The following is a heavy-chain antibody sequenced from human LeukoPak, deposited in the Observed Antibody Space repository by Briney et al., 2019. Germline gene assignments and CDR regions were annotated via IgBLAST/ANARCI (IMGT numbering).Heavy chain of an antibody. CDR3: ARSGRDGYNWDAFDI. J-gene: IGHJ3*02. CDR2: ISSSGSAI. Sequence: PGGSLRLSCAASGFTFSSYEMTWVRQAPGKGLEWISYISSSGSAIYYADSVKGRFTISRDNAKNSLYLQMNSLRAEDTAVYYCARSGRDGYNWDAFDIWGQGTMVTISS. D-gene: IGHD5-24*01. CDR1: GFTFSSYE. V-gene: IGHV3-48*03.